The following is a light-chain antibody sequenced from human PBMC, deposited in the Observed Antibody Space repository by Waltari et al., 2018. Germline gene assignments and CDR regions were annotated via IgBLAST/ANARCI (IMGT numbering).Light chain of an antibody. CDR2: GAS. CDR3: QQYGTSTLT. CDR1: QVVSSSY. J-gene: IGKJ4*01. Sequence: EIVLTQSPGTLSLSPGERATLSCRASQVVSSSYLAWYQQKPGQAPRVLIYGASTRATGIPDRISGSGSGTDFTLSISRLEPEDFAVYYCQQYGTSTLTFGGGTKVEIK. V-gene: IGKV3-20*01.